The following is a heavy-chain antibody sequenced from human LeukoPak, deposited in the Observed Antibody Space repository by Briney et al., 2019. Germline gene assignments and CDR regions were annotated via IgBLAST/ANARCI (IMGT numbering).Heavy chain of an antibody. D-gene: IGHD3-22*01. CDR2: IYYSGST. CDR3: ARAPYYYDSSGPAFDY. CDR1: GGSISSGDYF. J-gene: IGHJ4*02. V-gene: IGHV4-30-4*01. Sequence: SQTLSLTCTVSGGSISSGDYFWRWLRQPPGKGLEWIGYIYYSGSTYYNPSLKSRVTISVDTSKNQYSLKLSSVTAADTAVYYCARAPYYYDSSGPAFDYWGQGTLVTVSS.